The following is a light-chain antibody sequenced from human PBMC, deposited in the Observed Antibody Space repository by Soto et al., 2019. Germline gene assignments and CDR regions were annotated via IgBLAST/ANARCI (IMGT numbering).Light chain of an antibody. CDR1: QSVGRN. Sequence: EIVVTQSPGILSVSPGDRATLSYRASQSVGRNLAWYQQKPGQAPTLLIYAASTRATGLPARFSGSGSVTGFNLTISSLQSEDFAVYYCQEYSKWPLLNFGPGTRVDIK. J-gene: IGKJ3*01. V-gene: IGKV3-15*01. CDR3: QEYSKWPLLN. CDR2: AAS.